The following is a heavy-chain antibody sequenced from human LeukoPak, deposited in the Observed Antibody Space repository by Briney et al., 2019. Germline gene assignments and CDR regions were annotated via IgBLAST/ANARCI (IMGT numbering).Heavy chain of an antibody. CDR3: AKDIRHSHRYYFDY. V-gene: IGHV3-9*01. CDR1: GFTFDDYA. J-gene: IGHJ4*02. Sequence: GGSLRLSCAASGFTFDDYAMHWVRQAPGKGLEWVSGISWNSGTIGYADSVEGRFTISRDNAKNSLYLQMNSLRAEDTALYYCAKDIRHSHRYYFDYWGQGTLVTVSS. CDR2: ISWNSGTI.